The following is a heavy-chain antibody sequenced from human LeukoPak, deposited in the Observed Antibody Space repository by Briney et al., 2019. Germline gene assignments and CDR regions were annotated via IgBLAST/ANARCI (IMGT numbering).Heavy chain of an antibody. CDR2: IWYDASDR. Sequence: GGSLRLSCAASGFTFSSFGMHWVRQAPGKGLEWVAVIWYDASDRYYADSVKGRFTISRDNSKNTLFLQMYSLRDDDTAVYYCVRGVGVSRFNYFDPWGQGTLVVVSS. J-gene: IGHJ5*02. D-gene: IGHD5-24*01. CDR3: VRGVGVSRFNYFDP. V-gene: IGHV3-33*01. CDR1: GFTFSSFG.